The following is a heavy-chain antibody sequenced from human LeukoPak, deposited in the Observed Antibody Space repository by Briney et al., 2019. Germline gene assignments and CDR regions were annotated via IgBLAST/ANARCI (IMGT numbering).Heavy chain of an antibody. CDR1: GGSISSSSYY. CDR2: IYYSGST. J-gene: IGHJ4*02. D-gene: IGHD4-23*01. V-gene: IGHV4-39*01. CDR3: ARIQPHYGGNTQHYFDY. Sequence: SETLSLTCTVSGGSISSSSYYWGWIRQPPGKGLEWIGRIYYSGSTYYNPSLKSRVTISVDTSKNQFSLKLSSVTAADTAVYYCARIQPHYGGNTQHYFDYWGQGTLVTVSS.